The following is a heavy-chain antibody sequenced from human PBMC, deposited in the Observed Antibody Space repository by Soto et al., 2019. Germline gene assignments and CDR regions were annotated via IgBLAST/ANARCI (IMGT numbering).Heavy chain of an antibody. V-gene: IGHV3-33*01. CDR2: IWYDGSNK. CDR3: ARDGVPTRILAFDI. J-gene: IGHJ3*02. Sequence: QVQLVESGGGVVQPGRSLRLSCAASGFTFSSSGMHWVRQAPGKGLEWVAVIWYDGSNKYYADSVKGRFTISRDNSKNTLYLQMNSLRAEDTAVYYCARDGVPTRILAFDIWGQGTMVTVSS. CDR1: GFTFSSSG.